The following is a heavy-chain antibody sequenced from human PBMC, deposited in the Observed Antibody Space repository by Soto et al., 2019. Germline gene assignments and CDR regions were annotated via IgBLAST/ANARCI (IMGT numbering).Heavy chain of an antibody. CDR2: IWCDGSNT. CDR1: GFTFSSYA. D-gene: IGHD6-13*01. J-gene: IGHJ4*02. CDR3: ARDSPPGYSRVYYFDY. Sequence: GGSLRLSCAASGFTFSSYAMSRVRQAPGKGLEWVAVIWCDGSNTYHADSVKGRFTISRDNSKNTLYLQMNSLRAEDTAVYYCARDSPPGYSRVYYFDYWGQGTLVTVSS. V-gene: IGHV3-33*08.